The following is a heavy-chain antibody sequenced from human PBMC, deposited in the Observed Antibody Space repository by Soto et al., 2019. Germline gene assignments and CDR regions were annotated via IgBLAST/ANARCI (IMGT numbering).Heavy chain of an antibody. CDR1: AYPFSDNH. Sequence: ASVKVSSQAPAYPFSDNHIHWVRQATGQGLEWMGWLNPYSGATTYAPKYQGRITLTRDTSLSTSYMELNGLNSDDTAVYFCATARRGTVSLLAAWGQGTLVTVSS. V-gene: IGHV1-2*02. CDR2: LNPYSGAT. D-gene: IGHD4-4*01. J-gene: IGHJ5*01. CDR3: ATARRGTVSLLAA.